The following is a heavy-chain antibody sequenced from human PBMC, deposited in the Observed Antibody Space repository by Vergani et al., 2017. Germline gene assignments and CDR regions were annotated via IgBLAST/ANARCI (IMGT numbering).Heavy chain of an antibody. J-gene: IGHJ2*01. CDR1: GYTLTELS. CDR2: FDPEDGET. D-gene: IGHD3-22*01. V-gene: IGHV1-24*01. Sequence: VQLVQSGAEVKKPGASVKVSCKVSGYTLTELSMHWVRQAPGKGLAWMGGFDPEDGETLYAQKFQGRVTMTEDTSTDTAYMELSSLRSEEPAVYYCATAYYYDRSGSQTGCFDVWGRGTLVTVSS. CDR3: ATAYYYDRSGSQTGCFDV.